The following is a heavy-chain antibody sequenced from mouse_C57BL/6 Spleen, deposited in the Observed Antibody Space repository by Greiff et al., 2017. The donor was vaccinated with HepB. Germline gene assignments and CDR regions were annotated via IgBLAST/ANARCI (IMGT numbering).Heavy chain of an antibody. J-gene: IGHJ1*03. V-gene: IGHV14-4*01. CDR1: GFNIKDDY. Sequence: VQLQQSGAELVRPGASVKLSCTASGFNIKDDYMHWVKQRPEQGLEWIGWIDPENGDTDYASKFQGKATITADTSSNTAYLQLSSLTSEDTAVYYCTRIITKGVDGYFDVWGKGTTVTVSS. CDR3: TRIITKGVDGYFDV. CDR2: IDPENGDT. D-gene: IGHD1-1*01.